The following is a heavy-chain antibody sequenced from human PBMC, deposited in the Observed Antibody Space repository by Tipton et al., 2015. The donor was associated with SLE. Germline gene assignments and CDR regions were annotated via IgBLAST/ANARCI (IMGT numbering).Heavy chain of an antibody. V-gene: IGHV1-18*01. D-gene: IGHD2-15*01. CDR2: INVYNGNT. CDR3: ARDPYPYHSGTPL. Sequence: QLVQSGAEVKKPGASVKVSCKASGYTFTSYSISWVRQAPGQGLEWMGWINVYNGNTKYAQSLQGRVIMTTDTSTRTAYMELRSLRSGDTAVYYCARDPYPYHSGTPLWGQGTLVTVSS. CDR1: GYTFTSYS. J-gene: IGHJ4*02.